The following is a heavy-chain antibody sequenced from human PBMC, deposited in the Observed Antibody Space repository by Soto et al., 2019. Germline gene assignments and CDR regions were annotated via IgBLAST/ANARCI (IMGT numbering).Heavy chain of an antibody. CDR3: AKASVKGYGDYGYYYGMDV. CDR1: GFTFSSYG. Sequence: PGRSLRLSCAASGFTFSSYGMHWVRQAPGKGLEWVAVISYDGSNKYCADSVKGRFTISRDNSKNTLYLQMNSLRAEDTAVYYCAKASVKGYGDYGYYYGMDVWGQGTTVTVSS. D-gene: IGHD4-17*01. V-gene: IGHV3-30*18. J-gene: IGHJ6*02. CDR2: ISYDGSNK.